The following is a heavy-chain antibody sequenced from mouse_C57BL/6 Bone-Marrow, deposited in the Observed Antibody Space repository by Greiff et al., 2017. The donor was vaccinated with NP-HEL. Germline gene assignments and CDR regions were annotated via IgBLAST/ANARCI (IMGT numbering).Heavy chain of an antibody. D-gene: IGHD2-2*01. J-gene: IGHJ1*03. CDR1: GYSITSGYY. CDR2: ISYDGSN. V-gene: IGHV3-6*01. Sequence: EVKLMESGPGLVKPSQSLSLTCSVTGYSITSGYYWNWIRQFPGNKLEWMGYISYDGSNNYNPSLNNRISITRDTSKNQFFLKLNSVTTEDTATYYGARWDLLWLRNWYFDVWGTGTTVTGSS. CDR3: ARWDLLWLRNWYFDV.